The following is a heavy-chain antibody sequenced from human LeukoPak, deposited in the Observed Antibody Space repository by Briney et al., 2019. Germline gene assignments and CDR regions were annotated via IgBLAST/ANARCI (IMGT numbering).Heavy chain of an antibody. J-gene: IGHJ4*02. D-gene: IGHD3-9*01. CDR2: INHSGST. CDR1: GGSFSGYY. Sequence: PSETLSLTCAVYGGSFSGYYWSWIRQPPGKGLEWIGEINHSGSTNYNPSLKSRVTISVDTSKNQFSLKLSSVTAADTAVFYCARGRAVPSRQTLTGYYLWGQGTLVTVSS. CDR3: ARGRAVPSRQTLTGYYL. V-gene: IGHV4-34*01.